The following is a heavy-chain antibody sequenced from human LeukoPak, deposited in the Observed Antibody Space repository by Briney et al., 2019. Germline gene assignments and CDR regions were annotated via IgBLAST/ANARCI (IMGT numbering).Heavy chain of an antibody. D-gene: IGHD2-2*01. Sequence: GGSLRLSCAASGFTFSSYAMSWVRQAPGKGLEWVSAISGSGGSTYYADSVKGRFTISRDNSKNTLYLQMSSLRAEDTAVYYCAKDLDIVVVPAAFDPWGQGTLVTVSS. CDR3: AKDLDIVVVPAAFDP. CDR1: GFTFSSYA. V-gene: IGHV3-23*01. J-gene: IGHJ5*02. CDR2: ISGSGGST.